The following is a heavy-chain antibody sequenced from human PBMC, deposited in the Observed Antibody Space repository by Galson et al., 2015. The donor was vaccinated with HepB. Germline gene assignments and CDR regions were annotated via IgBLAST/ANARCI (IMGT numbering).Heavy chain of an antibody. V-gene: IGHV1-18*01. D-gene: IGHD3-3*01. CDR1: GYTFTSYG. CDR3: ARDYYDFWSGYYDINWFDP. CDR2: ISAYNGNT. Sequence: SVKVSCKASGYTFTSYGISWVRQAPGQGLEWMGWISAYNGNTNYAQKLQGRVTMTTDTSTSTAYMELRSLRSDDTAVYYCARDYYDFWSGYYDINWFDPWGQGTLVTVSS. J-gene: IGHJ5*02.